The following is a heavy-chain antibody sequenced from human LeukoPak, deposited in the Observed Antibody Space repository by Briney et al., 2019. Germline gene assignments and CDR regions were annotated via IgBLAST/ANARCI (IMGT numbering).Heavy chain of an antibody. CDR2: IYYSGST. J-gene: IGHJ4*02. V-gene: IGHV4-59*01. Sequence: SETLSLTCTVSGGSISSYYWSWIRQPPGKGLEWIGYIYYSGSTNYNPSLKSRVTISVDTSKNQFSLKLSSVTAADTAVYYCARRGTNGYYLFWGQGTPVTVSS. D-gene: IGHD2-8*01. CDR1: GGSISSYY. CDR3: ARRGTNGYYLF.